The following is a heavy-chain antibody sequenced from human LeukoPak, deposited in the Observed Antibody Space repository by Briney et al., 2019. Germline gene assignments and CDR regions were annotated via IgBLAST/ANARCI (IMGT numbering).Heavy chain of an antibody. D-gene: IGHD2-2*01. J-gene: IGHJ3*02. Sequence: PGGSLRLSRAASGFTFSSYAMSWVRQAPGKGLEWVSAISGSGGSTDYADSVKGRFTISRDNAKNSLYLQMNSLRAEDTAVYYCARSLNADAFDIWGQGTMVTVSS. CDR3: ARSLNADAFDI. CDR2: ISGSGGST. V-gene: IGHV3-23*01. CDR1: GFTFSSYA.